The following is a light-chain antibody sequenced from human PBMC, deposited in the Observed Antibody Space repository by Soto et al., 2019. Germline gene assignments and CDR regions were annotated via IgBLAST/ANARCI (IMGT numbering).Light chain of an antibody. J-gene: IGKJ1*01. CDR3: LHHKSYRLT. V-gene: IGKV1-17*03. Sequence: DIQMTQSPSAMSASVGDRVTITCPASQGISTYLAWFQQKPGKVPKRLIYAASSLQSGGPSRFSGSGSGTEFTLTISSLQREDFGPSYYLHHKSYRLTFGQETNVQIK. CDR2: AAS. CDR1: QGISTY.